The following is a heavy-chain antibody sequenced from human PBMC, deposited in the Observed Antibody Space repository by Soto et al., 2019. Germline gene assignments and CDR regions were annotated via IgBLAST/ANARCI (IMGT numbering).Heavy chain of an antibody. CDR1: GYSFTSYW. J-gene: IGHJ6*02. D-gene: IGHD6-13*01. CDR2: IDPSDSYT. Sequence: PGESLKISCKGSGYSFTSYWISWVRQMPGKGLEWMGRIDPSDSYTNYSPSSQGHVTISADKSISTAYLQWSSLKASDTAMYYCARRSFASSSWSHHYGMDVWGQGTTVTVSS. CDR3: ARRSFASSSWSHHYGMDV. V-gene: IGHV5-10-1*01.